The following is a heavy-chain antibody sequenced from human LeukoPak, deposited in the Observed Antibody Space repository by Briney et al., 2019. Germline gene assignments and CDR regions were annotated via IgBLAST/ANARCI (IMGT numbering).Heavy chain of an antibody. CDR3: ARVRDYYDSSGWNDWFDP. V-gene: IGHV1-46*01. D-gene: IGHD3-22*01. CDR1: GYRFTSYK. J-gene: IGHJ5*02. Sequence: ASVKVSCKASGYRFTSYKMHWVRQAPGQGLEWMGIINPTGGSTSYAQRFQGRVTLTRDTSTSTVYMHLSSLRSEDTAVYYCARVRDYYDSSGWNDWFDPWGQGTLVTVSS. CDR2: INPTGGST.